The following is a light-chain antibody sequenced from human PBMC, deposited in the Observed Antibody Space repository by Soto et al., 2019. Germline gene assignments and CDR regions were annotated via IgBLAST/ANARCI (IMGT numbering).Light chain of an antibody. J-gene: IGKJ1*01. CDR2: GAS. CDR3: QQYGSSPRT. Sequence: EIVLTQSPATLSLSPGERATLSCRASQSVSSYLAWYQQKPGQAPRLLIYGASSRATGIPDRFSGGGSGTDFTLTISRLEAEDFAVHYCQQYGSSPRTFGQGTKVDIK. CDR1: QSVSSY. V-gene: IGKV3-20*01.